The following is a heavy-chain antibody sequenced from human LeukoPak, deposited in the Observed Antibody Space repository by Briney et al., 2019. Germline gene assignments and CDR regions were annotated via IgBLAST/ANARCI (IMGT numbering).Heavy chain of an antibody. Sequence: GGSLRLSCAASGFTFSNYDMHWVRQAPGKGLEWVAVISYDGSNKYYADSVKGRFTISRDNSKNTLYLQMDSLRAEDTAVYYCARDYDYLWGSYRSTNYFDYWGQGTLVTVSS. D-gene: IGHD3-16*02. CDR1: GFTFSNYD. J-gene: IGHJ4*02. V-gene: IGHV3-30-3*01. CDR3: ARDYDYLWGSYRSTNYFDY. CDR2: ISYDGSNK.